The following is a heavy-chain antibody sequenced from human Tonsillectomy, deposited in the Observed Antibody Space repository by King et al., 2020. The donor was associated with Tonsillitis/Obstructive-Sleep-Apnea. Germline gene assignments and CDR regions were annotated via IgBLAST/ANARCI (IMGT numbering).Heavy chain of an antibody. CDR2: ISHRGGSI. J-gene: IGHJ4*02. CDR3: ASSLTGDHPGFDN. CDR1: GFTFSTYG. Sequence: VQLVESGGGLVQPGGSLRLSCAAYGFTFSTYGMSWVRQAPGMGLEGVGGISHRGGSINYSASVKGRFTISRDNSENTRYLQMNSLRAEDSAVYSCASSLTGDHPGFDNWGQGTLVTVSS. V-gene: IGHV3-23*04. D-gene: IGHD7-27*01.